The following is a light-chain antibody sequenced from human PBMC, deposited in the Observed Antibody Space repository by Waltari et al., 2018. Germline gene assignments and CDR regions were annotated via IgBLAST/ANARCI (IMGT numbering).Light chain of an antibody. J-gene: IGKJ5*01. CDR3: QQRSNWPPVA. CDR2: DAS. CDR1: QSVSSY. V-gene: IGKV3-11*01. Sequence: EIVLTQSPATLSLSPGERATLSCRASQSVSSYLAWYQQKPGQAPRLLLDDASNRATGIPARFSGSGSGTDFTLTISSLEPEDFAVYYCQQRSNWPPVAFGQGTRLEIK.